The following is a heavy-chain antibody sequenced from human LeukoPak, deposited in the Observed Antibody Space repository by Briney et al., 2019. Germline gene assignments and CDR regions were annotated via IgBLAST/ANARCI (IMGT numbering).Heavy chain of an antibody. CDR2: IIPIFGTA. J-gene: IGHJ5*02. D-gene: IGHD2-2*03. V-gene: IGHV1-69*05. CDR1: GGTFSSYA. CDR3: ARDLDIVVVAAPNWFDP. Sequence: SVKVSCKASGGTFSSYAISWVRQAPGQGLEWMGRIIPIFGTANYAQKFQGRVTITTDESTSTAYMELSSLRSEDTAVYYCARDLDIVVVAAPNWFDPWGQGTLVTVSS.